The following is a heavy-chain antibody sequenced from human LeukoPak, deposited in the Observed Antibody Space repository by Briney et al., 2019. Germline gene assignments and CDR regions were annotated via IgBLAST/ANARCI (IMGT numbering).Heavy chain of an antibody. CDR2: ISGSGGST. CDR1: GFTFSSYS. CDR3: AKCDYYYYYGMDV. V-gene: IGHV3-23*01. J-gene: IGHJ6*02. Sequence: SGGSLRLSCAASGFTFSSYSMNWVRQAPGKGLEWVSAISGSGGSTYYADSVKGRFTISRDNSKNTLYLQMNSLRAEDTAVYYCAKCDYYYYYGMDVWGQGTTVTVSS.